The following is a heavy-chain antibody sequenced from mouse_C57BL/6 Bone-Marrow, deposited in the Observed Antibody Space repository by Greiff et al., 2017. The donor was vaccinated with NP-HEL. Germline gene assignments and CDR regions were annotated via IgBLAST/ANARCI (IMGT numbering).Heavy chain of an antibody. D-gene: IGHD1-1*01. J-gene: IGHJ4*01. CDR2: INPSSGYT. CDR1: GYTFTSYW. Sequence: VQVVESGAELAKPGASVKLSCKASGYTFTSYWMHWVKQRPGQGLEWIGYINPSSGYTKYNQKFKDKATLTADKSSSTAYMQLSSLTYEDSAVYYCARNYYGSSSYAMDYWGQGTSVTVSS. CDR3: ARNYYGSSSYAMDY. V-gene: IGHV1-7*01.